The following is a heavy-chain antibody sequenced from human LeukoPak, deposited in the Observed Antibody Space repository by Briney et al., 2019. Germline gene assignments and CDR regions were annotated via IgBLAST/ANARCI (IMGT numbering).Heavy chain of an antibody. J-gene: IGHJ4*02. CDR1: GFPFSTFG. CDR3: AKLAGAFSTIMSVAYFDC. V-gene: IGHV3-30*02. D-gene: IGHD6-19*01. CDR2: ARYDGVYK. Sequence: GGSLRLSCAASGFPFSTFGMHWVRQAPGKGLEWVAFARYDGVYKFYVDSVKGRFTISRDNSKNTLYLQMNSLRAEDTAVYYCAKLAGAFSTIMSVAYFDCWGQGTLVTVSS.